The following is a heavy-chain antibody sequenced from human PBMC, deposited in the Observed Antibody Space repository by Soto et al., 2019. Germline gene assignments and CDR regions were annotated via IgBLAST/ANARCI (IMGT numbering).Heavy chain of an antibody. J-gene: IGHJ4*02. Sequence: PSETLSLTCTVSGGSINCYYWGWLRQPPGQGLEWLGTIYSLGNTYYNPSLKSRVTISVDKSKSQLFLKLSSVTAPDTAVYYCGRQIYDSSGYYYAYWGQGTLVTVSS. CDR2: IYSLGNT. CDR3: GRQIYDSSGYYYAY. V-gene: IGHV4-39*01. CDR1: GGSINCYY. D-gene: IGHD3-22*01.